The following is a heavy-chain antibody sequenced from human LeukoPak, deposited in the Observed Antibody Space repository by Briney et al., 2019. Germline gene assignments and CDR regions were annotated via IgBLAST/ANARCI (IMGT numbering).Heavy chain of an antibody. CDR1: GGTFSSYA. V-gene: IGHV1-69*13. CDR3: AKAYCSSTSCYTGGVYYFDY. Sequence: GASVKVSCKASGGTFSSYAISWVRQAPGQGLEWMGGIIPIFGTANYAQKFQGRVTITADESTSTAYMELSSLRSEDTAVYYCAKAYCSSTSCYTGGVYYFDYWGQGTLVTVSS. J-gene: IGHJ4*02. D-gene: IGHD2-2*02. CDR2: IIPIFGTA.